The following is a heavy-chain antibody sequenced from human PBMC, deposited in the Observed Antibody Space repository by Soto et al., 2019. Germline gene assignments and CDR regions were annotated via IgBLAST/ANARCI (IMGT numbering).Heavy chain of an antibody. Sequence: KPSETLSLTCTVSGGSISSYYWSWIRQPPGKGLEWIGYIYYSGSTNCNPSLKSRVTISVDTSKNQFSLKLSSVTAADTAVYYCARDPGAGSIAARRRYYYYGMDVWGQGTTVTVSS. CDR3: ARDPGAGSIAARRRYYYYGMDV. V-gene: IGHV4-59*01. CDR1: GGSISSYY. CDR2: IYYSGST. D-gene: IGHD6-6*01. J-gene: IGHJ6*02.